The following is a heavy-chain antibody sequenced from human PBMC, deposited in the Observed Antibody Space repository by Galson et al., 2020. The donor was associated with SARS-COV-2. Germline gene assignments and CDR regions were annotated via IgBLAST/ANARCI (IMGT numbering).Heavy chain of an antibody. V-gene: IGHV4-34*01. J-gene: IGHJ6*03. CDR2: INHRGST. CDR3: VRGAEERRIIVVVPYYYTYMDV. D-gene: IGHD2-2*01. CDR1: GGSFKNYY. Sequence: SETLSLTCAVYGGSFKNYYWTWTRQSPGKGLQWIGEINHRGSTNYDPSLQGRVAMSVDTSKNQFSLRLSSVTAAATAVYYCVRGAEERRIIVVVPYYYTYMDVWGGGTAVTVSS.